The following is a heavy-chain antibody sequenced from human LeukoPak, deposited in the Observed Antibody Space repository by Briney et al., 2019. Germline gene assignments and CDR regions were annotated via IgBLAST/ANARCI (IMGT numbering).Heavy chain of an antibody. CDR2: IIPIFGTA. J-gene: IGHJ2*01. V-gene: IGHV1-69*13. Sequence: SVKVSCKASGGTFSSYAISWVRQAPGQGLEWMGGIIPIFGTANYAQKFQGRVTITADESTSTAYMELSSLRSEDTAVCYCAREVDHIVVVTAMSHWYFDLWGRGTLVTVSS. CDR1: GGTFSSYA. D-gene: IGHD2-21*02. CDR3: AREVDHIVVVTAMSHWYFDL.